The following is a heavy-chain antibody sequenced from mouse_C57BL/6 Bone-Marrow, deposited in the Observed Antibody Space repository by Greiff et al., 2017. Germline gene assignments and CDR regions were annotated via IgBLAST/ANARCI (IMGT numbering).Heavy chain of an antibody. D-gene: IGHD1-1*01. CDR2: ISSGSSTI. V-gene: IGHV5-17*01. Sequence: EVKLVESGGGLVKPGGSLKLSCAASGFTFSDYGMHWVRQAPEKGLEWVAYISSGSSTIYYADKVKGRFTISRDNANNTLFLQMTSLRSEDTARYCCARRYGSSGFAYWGQGTLVTVAA. CDR3: ARRYGSSGFAY. CDR1: GFTFSDYG. J-gene: IGHJ3*01.